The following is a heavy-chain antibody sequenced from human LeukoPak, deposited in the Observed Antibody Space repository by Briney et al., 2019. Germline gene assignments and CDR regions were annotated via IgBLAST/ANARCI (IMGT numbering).Heavy chain of an antibody. V-gene: IGHV4-34*01. CDR2: INHSGST. J-gene: IGHJ4*02. D-gene: IGHD2-15*01. CDR3: ARGLRYCSGGSCYSRGYYFDY. CDR1: GGSFSGYY. Sequence: SETLSLTCAVYGGSFSGYYWSWIRQPPGKGLEWIGEINHSGSTIYNPSLKSRVIISVDTSKNQFSLKLSSVTAADTAVYYCARGLRYCSGGSCYSRGYYFDYWGQGTLVTVSS.